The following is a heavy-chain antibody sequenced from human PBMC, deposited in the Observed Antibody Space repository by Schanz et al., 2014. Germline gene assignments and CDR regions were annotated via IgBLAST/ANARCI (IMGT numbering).Heavy chain of an antibody. V-gene: IGHV4-59*08. D-gene: IGHD4-17*01. CDR1: SDSISHYY. J-gene: IGHJ4*02. CDR2: IYDRGST. CDR3: ARHRVYGAFDL. Sequence: QVQLQESGPGLVKPSETLSLTCTVPSDSISHYYLSWIRQPPGKELEWVAFIYDRGSTSYNPSLNSRVTLSLDAAKNQFPRKLASVTAADTAVYYCARHRVYGAFDLWGQGTLVTVSS.